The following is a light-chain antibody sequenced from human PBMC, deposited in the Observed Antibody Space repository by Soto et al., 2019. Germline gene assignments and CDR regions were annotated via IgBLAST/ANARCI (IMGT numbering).Light chain of an antibody. CDR3: QQYHNLPPLT. V-gene: IGKV3-15*01. CDR2: GAS. Sequence: MTQSPSTLSASVGDRVTITCRASQSVSNYLAWYQQKPGQAPRLLIYGASTRATGIPARFSGGGSETDFTLTISSLQSEDFAVYYCQQYHNLPPLTFCGGTKVEIK. J-gene: IGKJ4*01. CDR1: QSVSNY.